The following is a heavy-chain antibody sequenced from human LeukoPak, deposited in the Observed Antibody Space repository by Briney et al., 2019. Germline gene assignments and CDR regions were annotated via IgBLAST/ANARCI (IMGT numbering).Heavy chain of an antibody. CDR1: GGSISSGSYY. D-gene: IGHD2-2*01. Sequence: SETLSLTCTVSGGSISSGSYYWSWIRQPAGKGLEWIGRIYTSGSTNYNPSLKSRVTISVDTSKNQFPLKLSSVTAADTAVYYCARVLGYCSSTSCHTADYWGQGTLVTVSS. V-gene: IGHV4-61*02. CDR3: ARVLGYCSSTSCHTADY. J-gene: IGHJ4*02. CDR2: IYTSGST.